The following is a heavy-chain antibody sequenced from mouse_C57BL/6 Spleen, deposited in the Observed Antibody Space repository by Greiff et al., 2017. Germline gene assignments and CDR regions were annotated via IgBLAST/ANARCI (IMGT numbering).Heavy chain of an antibody. CDR1: GYTFTSYW. J-gene: IGHJ2*01. D-gene: IGHD4-1*01. CDR3: SRTGLTGTSDFDY. CDR2: IDPSDSYT. Sequence: QVQLQQPGAELVMPGASVKLSCKASGYTFTSYWMHWVKQRPGQGLEWIGEIDPSDSYTNYNQKFKGKSTLTVDQSSSTAYMQLSSLTSEDSAVYYCSRTGLTGTSDFDYWGQGTTLTVSS. V-gene: IGHV1-69*01.